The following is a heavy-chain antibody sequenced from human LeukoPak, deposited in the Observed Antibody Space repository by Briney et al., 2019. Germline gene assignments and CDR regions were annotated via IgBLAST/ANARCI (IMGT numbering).Heavy chain of an antibody. J-gene: IGHJ4*02. V-gene: IGHV3-53*01. D-gene: IGHD4-17*01. Sequence: GGSLRLSCTASGFTVSTNYMGWVRQAPGKGLEWVSVIYSGGSTYYADSVRGRFTISRDNSKNMLCLQMNSLRAEDTAIYYCARETYGDYYALAYWGQGTLVTVSS. CDR2: IYSGGST. CDR3: ARETYGDYYALAY. CDR1: GFTVSTNY.